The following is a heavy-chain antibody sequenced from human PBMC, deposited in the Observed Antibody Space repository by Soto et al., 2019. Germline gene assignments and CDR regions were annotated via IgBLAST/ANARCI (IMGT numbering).Heavy chain of an antibody. CDR1: GFEPSDGW. CDR2: IKRDGTSA. J-gene: IGHJ4*02. CDR3: TSGAAF. V-gene: IGHV3-74*01. Sequence: EVRPVESGGGLVQPEGSLRLSWATSGFEPSDGWLHWVRQTPGKGLLWVSRIKRDGTSASYADFVEGRFTVSRDNARNTLDLQMSSLRVEDTAVYYCTSGAAFRGQGILVTVSS. D-gene: IGHD6-25*01.